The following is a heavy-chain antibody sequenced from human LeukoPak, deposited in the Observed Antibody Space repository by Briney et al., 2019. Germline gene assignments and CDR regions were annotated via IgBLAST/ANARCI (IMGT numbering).Heavy chain of an antibody. CDR2: IKQDGSEK. V-gene: IGHV3-7*04. J-gene: IGHJ4*02. CDR1: GFTFISYW. Sequence: PGGSLRLSCAASGFTFISYWMSWVRQAPGKGLEWVANIKQDGSEKYYVDSVKGRFTISRDNAKNSLYLQMNSLRAEDTAVYYCARTLGYCGSTNCFLTLDYWGQGTLVTVSS. D-gene: IGHD2-2*01. CDR3: ARTLGYCGSTNCFLTLDY.